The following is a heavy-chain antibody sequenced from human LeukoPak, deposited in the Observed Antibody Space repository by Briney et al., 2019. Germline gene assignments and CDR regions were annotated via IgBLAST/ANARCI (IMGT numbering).Heavy chain of an antibody. D-gene: IGHD5-24*01. J-gene: IGHJ3*02. CDR3: ASAQRWLQLGDAFDI. V-gene: IGHV4-59*01. CDR1: GGSISGYY. CDR2: LYYSGST. Sequence: SETLSLTSTVSGGSISGYYWSWLRQPPGKGLKWWGYLYYSGSTNSNPSLKSRVTISVYTSKNHFSQKLSSVTAAATAVYYCASAQRWLQLGDAFDIWGQGTMVTVSS.